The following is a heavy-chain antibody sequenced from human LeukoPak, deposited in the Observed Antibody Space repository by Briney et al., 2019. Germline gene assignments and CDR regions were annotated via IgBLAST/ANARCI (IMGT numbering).Heavy chain of an antibody. V-gene: IGHV3-43*02. Sequence: GGSLRLSCAASGFTFDNYAIHWVRQVPGKSLEWVSLISADGRITYADSVKGRFTISRENSRFSLYLQMRSLTTEDTAVYYCARDSGWQLLRAEYFQHWGPGTLGTVSS. J-gene: IGHJ1*01. D-gene: IGHD2-15*01. CDR1: GFTFDNYA. CDR2: ISADGRIT. CDR3: ARDSGWQLLRAEYFQH.